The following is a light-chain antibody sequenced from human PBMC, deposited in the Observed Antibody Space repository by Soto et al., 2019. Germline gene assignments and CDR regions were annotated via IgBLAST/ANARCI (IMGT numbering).Light chain of an antibody. CDR3: SSYTNINTRACV. CDR1: SSDVGGFIY. CDR2: EVT. V-gene: IGLV2-14*01. J-gene: IGLJ1*01. Sequence: QSVLTQPPSASGSPGQSVTISCTGTSSDVGGFIYVSWFQQHPGKAPKLIIYEVTDRPSGVSNRFSGSKSGNTASLTISGLQAEDEAEYYCSSYTNINTRACVFGTGTKVTVL.